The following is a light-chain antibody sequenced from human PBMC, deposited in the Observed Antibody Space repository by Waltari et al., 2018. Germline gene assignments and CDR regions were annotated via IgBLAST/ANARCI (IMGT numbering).Light chain of an antibody. V-gene: IGKV1-39*01. J-gene: IGKJ2*02. CDR3: QQRST. Sequence: DIQMTQSPYSMSASVGDRVTITCRASQSISSYLNWYQQKPGKAPKLLIYAASSLQSGVPSRFSGSGSGTDFTLTISSLQPEDFATYYCQQRSTFGQGTKLEIK. CDR1: QSISSY. CDR2: AAS.